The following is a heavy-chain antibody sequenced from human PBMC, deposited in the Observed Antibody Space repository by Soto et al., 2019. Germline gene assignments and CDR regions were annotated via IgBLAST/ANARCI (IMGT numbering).Heavy chain of an antibody. J-gene: IGHJ4*02. Sequence: QVQLVESGGGVVQPGRSLRLSCVASGFTFSGYGMHWVRQAPGKGLEWVAIIRYDGSNIYYADSVRGRFAISRDNSKNTLFVQMDSLGDEDTAVYYCARDGVGATAFWWYLDYLGQGALVTVSS. CDR1: GFTFSGYG. CDR3: ARDGVGATAFWWYLDY. D-gene: IGHD2-15*01. V-gene: IGHV3-33*01. CDR2: IRYDGSNI.